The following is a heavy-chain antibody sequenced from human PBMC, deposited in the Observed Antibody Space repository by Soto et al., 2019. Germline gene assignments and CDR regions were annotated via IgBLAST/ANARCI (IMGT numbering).Heavy chain of an antibody. CDR2: IIPIFGTA. CDR1: GGSFNRHT. Sequence: QVQLVQSGAEVRKPGSSVRVSCKASGGSFNRHTISWVRQAPGQGLEWMGGIIPIFGTANRAQKFQGRVTIIADESTSTAYMELSSLRSEDTAVYYCASTTNIVLMVYAIGYFDYWGQGTLVTVSS. CDR3: ASTTNIVLMVYAIGYFDY. V-gene: IGHV1-69*01. D-gene: IGHD2-8*01. J-gene: IGHJ4*02.